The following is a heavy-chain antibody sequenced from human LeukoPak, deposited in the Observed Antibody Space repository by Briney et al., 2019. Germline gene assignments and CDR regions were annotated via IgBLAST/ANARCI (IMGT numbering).Heavy chain of an antibody. J-gene: IGHJ5*02. CDR2: IIPIFGTA. V-gene: IGHV1-69*05. Sequence: ASVKVSCKASGGTFSSYAISWVRQAPGQGLEWMGGIIPIFGTANYAQKFHGRVTITTDESKSTAYMELSSLRSEDTAVYYCARGAPTRYCSSTSCFTGNWFDPWGQGTLSPSPQ. D-gene: IGHD2-2*01. CDR1: GGTFSSYA. CDR3: ARGAPTRYCSSTSCFTGNWFDP.